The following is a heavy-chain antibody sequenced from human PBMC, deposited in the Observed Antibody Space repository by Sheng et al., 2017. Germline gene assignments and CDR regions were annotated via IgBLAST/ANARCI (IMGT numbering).Heavy chain of an antibody. CDR1: GYTFTGYY. CDR3: ARHMVQGVIIPEGYMDV. Sequence: QVQLVQSGAEVKKPGASVKVSCKASGYTFTGYYMHWVRQAPGQGLEWMGWINPNSGGTNYAQKFQGRVTMTRDTSISTAYMELSRLRSDDTAVYYCARHMVQGVIIPEGYMDVWGKGTTVTVSS. CDR2: INPNSGGT. V-gene: IGHV1-2*02. D-gene: IGHD3-10*01. J-gene: IGHJ6*03.